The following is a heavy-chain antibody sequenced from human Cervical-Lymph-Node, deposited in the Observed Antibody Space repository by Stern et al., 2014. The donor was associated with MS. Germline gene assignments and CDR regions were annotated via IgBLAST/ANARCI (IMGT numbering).Heavy chain of an antibody. CDR1: GGSISNFY. J-gene: IGHJ5*02. V-gene: IGHV4-4*08. CDR2: IYPSRTT. Sequence: QVQLQESGPGLVRPSETLSLTCTVSGGSISNFYWNWIRQPPGKGLEWIGHIYPSRTTNYSPSLQSRVTISLDASKNQFSLRLPSATAADTAVYYCAAGVGWEASAWGQGALVTVSS. CDR3: AAGVGWEASA. D-gene: IGHD1-26*01.